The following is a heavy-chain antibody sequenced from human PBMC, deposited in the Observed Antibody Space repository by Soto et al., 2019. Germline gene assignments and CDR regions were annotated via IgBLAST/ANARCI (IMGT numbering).Heavy chain of an antibody. V-gene: IGHV3-15*01. CDR2: IKSKTDGGTT. CDR1: GFTFSNAW. Sequence: PXGSLRLSCAAAGFTFSNAWMSWVRQPPGKGLEWVGRIKSKTDGGTTDYVAPVKGRFIISRDDSKNMVYLQMNSLKTEDTAMYYCTTGQVAGTRDYWGQGPLVTVSS. CDR3: TTGQVAGTRDY. D-gene: IGHD6-19*01. J-gene: IGHJ4*02.